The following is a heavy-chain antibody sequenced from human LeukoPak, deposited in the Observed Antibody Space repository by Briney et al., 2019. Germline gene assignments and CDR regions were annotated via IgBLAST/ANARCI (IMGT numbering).Heavy chain of an antibody. D-gene: IGHD2-21*01. CDR3: VRDVWGDRDSYFDY. J-gene: IGHJ4*02. CDR2: INSDGRST. CDR1: GFTFSSYW. Sequence: GGSLRLSCAASGFTFSSYWMHWDRQAPGKGLVWVSRINSDGRSTSYADSAKGRFTISRDNAKNTLYLQMNSLRAEDTAVYYCVRDVWGDRDSYFDYWGQGTLVTVSS. V-gene: IGHV3-74*01.